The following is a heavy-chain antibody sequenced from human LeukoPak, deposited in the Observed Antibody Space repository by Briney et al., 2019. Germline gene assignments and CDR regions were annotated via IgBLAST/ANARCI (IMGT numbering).Heavy chain of an antibody. D-gene: IGHD3-22*01. Sequence: PGGSLRLSCAASGFTFSSYWMHWVRQAPGKGLVWVSRINSDGSSTSYADSVEGRFTISRDNAKNTLYLQMNSLRAEDTAVYYCARDGSLSDYYDSSTHDYWGQGTLVTVSS. CDR3: ARDGSLSDYYDSSTHDY. J-gene: IGHJ4*02. CDR2: INSDGSST. V-gene: IGHV3-74*01. CDR1: GFTFSSYW.